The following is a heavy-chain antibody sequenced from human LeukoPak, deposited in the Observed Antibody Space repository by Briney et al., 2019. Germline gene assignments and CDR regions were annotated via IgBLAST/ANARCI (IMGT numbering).Heavy chain of an antibody. D-gene: IGHD3-10*01. Sequence: SVKVSCKASGGIFSTSAISWVRQAPGHGLEWMGGISPISETPNYALRFQGRVTITRDESTATAYMELTSLRSNDTAVYYCASGYYYGSSSYYHTGYLDHWAQGTLVTVSS. V-gene: IGHV1-69*05. CDR1: GGIFSTSA. CDR2: ISPISETP. J-gene: IGHJ4*02. CDR3: ASGYYYGSSSYYHTGYLDH.